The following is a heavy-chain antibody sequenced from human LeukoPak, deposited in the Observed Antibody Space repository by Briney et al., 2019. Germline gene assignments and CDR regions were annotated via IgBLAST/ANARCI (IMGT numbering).Heavy chain of an antibody. Sequence: GGSLRLSCAASGFAFSTYAMSWVRQVPEKGLEWVSALSANGGKTYYTDSVKGRFTISRDNSHNTLYLQMNSLRAEDTAIYYCAKDLNWAWDHWGRGTLVTVSS. V-gene: IGHV3-23*01. CDR2: LSANGGKT. CDR1: GFAFSTYA. D-gene: IGHD3/OR15-3a*01. J-gene: IGHJ4*02. CDR3: AKDLNWAWDH.